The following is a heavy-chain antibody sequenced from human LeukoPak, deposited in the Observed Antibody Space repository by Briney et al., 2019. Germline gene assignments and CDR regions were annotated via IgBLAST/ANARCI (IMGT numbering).Heavy chain of an antibody. J-gene: IGHJ4*02. CDR2: ISDGGADS. Sequence: SGGSLRLSCAASGFTFSRYAMTWVRQAPGRGREWVSGISDGGADSYYADSGEGRFTISRENSKSMLYLQMNSLRADDTAVYYCAKHAGTRGWYNDYWGQGTLVTVSS. CDR3: AKHAGTRGWYNDY. D-gene: IGHD6-19*01. CDR1: GFTFSRYA. V-gene: IGHV3-23*01.